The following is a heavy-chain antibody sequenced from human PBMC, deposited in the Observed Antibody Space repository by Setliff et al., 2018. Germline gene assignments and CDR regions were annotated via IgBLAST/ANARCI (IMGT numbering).Heavy chain of an antibody. J-gene: IGHJ4*02. D-gene: IGHD5-18*01. CDR3: ASSRTWIQVLDY. CDR2: LSSANNYI. V-gene: IGHV3-21*01. CDR1: GFTFSSYS. Sequence: LRLSCAASGFTFSSYSMICVRQAPGKGLECVSSLSSANNYIVYADSVKGRFTISRDNAKSSLYLQINSLSAEDTAIYYCASSRTWIQVLDYCGQGTLVTVSS.